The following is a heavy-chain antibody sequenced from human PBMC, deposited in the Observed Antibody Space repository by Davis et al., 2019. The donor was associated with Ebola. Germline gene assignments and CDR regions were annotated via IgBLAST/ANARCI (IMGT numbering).Heavy chain of an antibody. CDR3: ARSRKLYLRATDY. CDR1: GTSVSSGDYY. Sequence: PSETLSLTCSVSGTSVSSGDYYWNWIRQSPGGGLEWIAYIYYTGTTSHNPSLKSRVTMSLDTSKNEFSLNLNSVTAADTAVYYCARSRKLYLRATDYWGQGTLVTVSS. J-gene: IGHJ4*02. V-gene: IGHV4-61*08. CDR2: IYYTGTT. D-gene: IGHD1-1*01.